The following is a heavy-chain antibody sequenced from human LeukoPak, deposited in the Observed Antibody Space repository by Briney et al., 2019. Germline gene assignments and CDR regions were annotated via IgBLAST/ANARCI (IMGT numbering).Heavy chain of an antibody. V-gene: IGHV3-30*18. CDR1: GFTFSSYG. Sequence: QTGGSLRLSCAASGFTFSSYGMHWVRQAPGKGLEWVAVISYDGSNKYYADSVKGRFTISRDNSKNTLYLQMNSLRAEDTAVYYCAKRCYVWGSYLYDIDYWGQGTLVTVSS. CDR3: AKRCYVWGSYLYDIDY. CDR2: ISYDGSNK. J-gene: IGHJ4*02. D-gene: IGHD3-16*01.